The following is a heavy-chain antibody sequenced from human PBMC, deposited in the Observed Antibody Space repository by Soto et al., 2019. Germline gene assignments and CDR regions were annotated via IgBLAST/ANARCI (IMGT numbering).Heavy chain of an antibody. CDR2: IIPIFGTP. CDR1: GGIFSTYA. D-gene: IGHD3-10*01. Sequence: QVQLVQSGAEVKQPGSSVKVSCKVSGGIFSTYAISWLRQAPGQGLEWMGGIIPIFGTPNYAQRFQGRVTITADESTHTSYMELSRLKSEDTAVYYCARDRHDYGSGNYYNRIDFWGQGTLVTVSS. V-gene: IGHV1-69*01. J-gene: IGHJ4*02. CDR3: ARDRHDYGSGNYYNRIDF.